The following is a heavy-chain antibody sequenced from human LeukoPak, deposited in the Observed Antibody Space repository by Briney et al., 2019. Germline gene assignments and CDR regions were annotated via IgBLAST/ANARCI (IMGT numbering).Heavy chain of an antibody. V-gene: IGHV3-7*01. CDR1: GFTYSNYW. CDR2: IKQDGSEQ. J-gene: IGHJ4*02. Sequence: PGGSLRLSCAASGFTYSNYWMTWVRQAPGKGLEWVANIKQDGSEQYYVDSVKGRFTISRDNAKNSLYLQMNSLRAEDTAVYYCARDQTPFVWGQGTLATVSS. CDR3: ARDQTPFV.